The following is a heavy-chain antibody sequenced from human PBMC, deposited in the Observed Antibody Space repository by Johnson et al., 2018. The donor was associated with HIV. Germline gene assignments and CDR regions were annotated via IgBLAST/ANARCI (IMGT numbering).Heavy chain of an antibody. J-gene: IGHJ3*02. CDR2: ISGSGGST. CDR1: GFTVSSNY. CDR3: ARDYPYDRSPRGAFDI. D-gene: IGHD3-22*01. V-gene: IGHV3-66*03. Sequence: VQLVESGGGLIQPGGSLRLSCAASGFTVSSNYMSWVRQAPGKGLESVSGISGSGGSTYYADSVKGRFTISSDNAKNSLYLQVNSLRAEDTAVYYCARDYPYDRSPRGAFDIWGQGTMVTVSS.